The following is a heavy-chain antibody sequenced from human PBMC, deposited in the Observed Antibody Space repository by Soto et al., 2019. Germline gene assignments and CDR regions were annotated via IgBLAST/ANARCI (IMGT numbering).Heavy chain of an antibody. D-gene: IGHD3-16*01. CDR1: GGSISSSSYY. CDR2: IYYSGST. CDR3: ARLVWGLVSY. V-gene: IGHV4-39*01. J-gene: IGHJ4*02. Sequence: QLQLQESGPGLVKPSETLSLTCTVSGGSISSSSYYWGWIRQPPGKGPEWIGNIYYSGSTYYNPSLKSRVTISVDTSKNQFSLKLTSVTAADTAVYYCARLVWGLVSYWGQGTLVTVSS.